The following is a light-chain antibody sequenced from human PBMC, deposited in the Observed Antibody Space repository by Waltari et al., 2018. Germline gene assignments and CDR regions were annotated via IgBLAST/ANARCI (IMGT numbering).Light chain of an antibody. V-gene: IGKV4-1*01. CDR2: WAS. J-gene: IGKJ4*01. CDR1: QSVLASSNNKNY. Sequence: DFVMTQSPESLSVALGERATINCKSRQSVLASSNNKNYLDWFQKKAGQPPKLFITWASTRQSGVPDRFSGSGSGTDFTLTISSLQAEDVAVYYCQQYYAAPLTFGGGTKVEIK. CDR3: QQYYAAPLT.